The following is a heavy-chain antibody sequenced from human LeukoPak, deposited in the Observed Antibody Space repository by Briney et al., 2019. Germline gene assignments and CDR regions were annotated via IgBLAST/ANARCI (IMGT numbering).Heavy chain of an antibody. CDR2: ISAYNGNT. D-gene: IGHD3-3*01. V-gene: IGHV1-18*01. J-gene: IGHJ6*02. CDR1: GYTFTSYG. CDR3: ARALYYDFWSGRPRGFYYYGMDV. Sequence: ASVKVSCKASGYTFTSYGISWVRQAPGQGLEWMGWISAYNGNTSYAQKLQGRVTMTTDTSTSTAYMELRSLRSDDTAVYYCARALYYDFWSGRPRGFYYYGMDVWGQGTTVTVSS.